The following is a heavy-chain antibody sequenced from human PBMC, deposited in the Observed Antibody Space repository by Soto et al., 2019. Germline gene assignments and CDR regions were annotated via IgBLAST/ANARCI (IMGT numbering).Heavy chain of an antibody. Sequence: EVQLVESGAGLVQPGGSLRLSCAASGFSVSRNYMKWVRQAPGKGLEWVSVIYSGGSTYYADSVKGRFTISRDNSKNTLYLQMNSLRAEDTAVYYCARSGGNYWFDPWGQGTLVIVSS. CDR2: IYSGGST. D-gene: IGHD2-21*02. V-gene: IGHV3-66*01. J-gene: IGHJ5*02. CDR1: GFSVSRNY. CDR3: ARSGGNYWFDP.